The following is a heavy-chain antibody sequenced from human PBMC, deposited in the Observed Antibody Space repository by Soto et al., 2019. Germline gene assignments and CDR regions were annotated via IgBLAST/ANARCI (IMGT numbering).Heavy chain of an antibody. Sequence: PEGSLRLSCAASGFTFTNHAMHWVRQTPGKGLEWVAAISYDEIDKKYASSVKGRFTVSRDNVKNTLSLQMNSLRPEDTAVYYCAKDSGYQLPDNYFYYCLDAWGQGTMVTVSS. J-gene: IGHJ6*02. CDR3: AKDSGYQLPDNYFYYCLDA. CDR1: GFTFTNHA. V-gene: IGHV3-30*18. D-gene: IGHD2-2*01. CDR2: ISYDEIDK.